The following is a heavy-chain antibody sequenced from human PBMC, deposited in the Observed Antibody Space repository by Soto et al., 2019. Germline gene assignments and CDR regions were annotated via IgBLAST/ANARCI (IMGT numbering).Heavy chain of an antibody. V-gene: IGHV3-48*01. Sequence: PGWSLRLSCAASGFTFSSYSMNWVRQAPGKGLEWVSYISSSSTIYYADSVKGRFTISRDNAKNSLYLQMNSLRAEDTAVYYCARGNRYAAFDIWGQGTMVTVSS. J-gene: IGHJ3*02. CDR3: ARGNRYAAFDI. CDR1: GFTFSSYS. CDR2: ISSSSTI. D-gene: IGHD1-1*01.